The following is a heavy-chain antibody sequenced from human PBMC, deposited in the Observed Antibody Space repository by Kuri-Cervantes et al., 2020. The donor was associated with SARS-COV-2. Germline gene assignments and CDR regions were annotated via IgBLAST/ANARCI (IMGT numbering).Heavy chain of an antibody. CDR2: IYYSGST. Sequence: SETLSLTCTVSGGSISSSSYYWGWIRQPPGKGLEWIGSIYYSGSTYYNLSLKSRVTISVDTSKNQFSLKLSSVTAADTAVYYCARDESYYYYYMDVWGKGTTVTVSS. J-gene: IGHJ6*03. CDR1: GGSISSSSYY. V-gene: IGHV4-39*02. CDR3: ARDESYYYYYMDV.